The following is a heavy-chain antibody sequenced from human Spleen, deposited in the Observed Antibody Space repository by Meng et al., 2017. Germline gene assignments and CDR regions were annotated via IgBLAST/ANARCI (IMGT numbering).Heavy chain of an antibody. CDR3: ARDPGIAAALN. J-gene: IGHJ4*02. CDR1: GFTFDDFA. V-gene: IGHV3-9*01. Sequence: SLKISCAASGFTFDDFAMHWVRQAPGKGLEWVSRISWNSGTIDYADSVKGRFTISRDNAKNTLYLQMNSLRAEDTAVYYCARDPGIAAALNWGQGTLVTVSS. D-gene: IGHD6-13*01. CDR2: ISWNSGTI.